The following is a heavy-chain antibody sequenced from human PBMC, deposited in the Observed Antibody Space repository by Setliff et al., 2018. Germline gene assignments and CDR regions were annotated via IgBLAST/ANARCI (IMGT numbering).Heavy chain of an antibody. J-gene: IGHJ6*02. CDR3: ASSSGSYPGSNYYYYGMDV. CDR2: IYYSGST. D-gene: IGHD1-26*01. CDR1: GYSISSGYY. Sequence: SETLSLTCTVSGYSISSGYYWGWIRQPPGKGLEWIGSIYYSGSTNYNPSLKSRVTISVDTSKNQFSLKLSSVTAADTAVYYCASSSGSYPGSNYYYYGMDVWGQGTTVTVSS. V-gene: IGHV4-38-2*02.